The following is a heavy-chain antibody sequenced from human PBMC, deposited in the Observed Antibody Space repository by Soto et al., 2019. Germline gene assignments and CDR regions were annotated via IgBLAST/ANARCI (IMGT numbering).Heavy chain of an antibody. D-gene: IGHD1-26*01. CDR3: ARDLYSGSYYGGYFDY. V-gene: IGHV4-4*07. Sequence: QVQLQESGPGLVKPSETLSLTCTVSGGSISSYYWSWIRQPAGKGLGWIGRIYTSGSTNYNPSLKGSVTISVDQSKNPFPLELSSVTAADTAVYYCARDLYSGSYYGGYFDYRGQGTLVTVSS. J-gene: IGHJ4*02. CDR1: GGSISSYY. CDR2: IYTSGST.